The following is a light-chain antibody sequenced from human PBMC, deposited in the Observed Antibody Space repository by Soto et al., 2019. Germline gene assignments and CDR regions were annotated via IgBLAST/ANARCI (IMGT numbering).Light chain of an antibody. V-gene: IGKV1-5*03. CDR2: KAS. Sequence: DIQMTQSPSTLSASVGDRVIITCRASQSINTWLAWYQQKPGKAPTLLIHKASSLQSGIPSRFSGSGSGTEFTRTIGRPQPDDFATYYCHQYSSYSTFGQGTKVEIK. J-gene: IGKJ1*01. CDR3: HQYSSYST. CDR1: QSINTW.